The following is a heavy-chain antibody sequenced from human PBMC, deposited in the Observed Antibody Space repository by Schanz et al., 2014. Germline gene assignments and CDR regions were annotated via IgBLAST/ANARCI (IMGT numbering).Heavy chain of an antibody. J-gene: IGHJ3*02. CDR3: ARGPSTGAFDI. Sequence: QVQLVDSGGGLVKPGGSLRLSCAASGFIFSDYYMAWIRQAPGKGPEYVSYISSGGTTTYHSDSVKGRFTISRDSAENSLYLQMNSLRAEDTAVYFCARGPSTGAFDIWGQGTMVTVSS. CDR1: GFIFSDYY. CDR2: ISSGGTTT. V-gene: IGHV3-11*01.